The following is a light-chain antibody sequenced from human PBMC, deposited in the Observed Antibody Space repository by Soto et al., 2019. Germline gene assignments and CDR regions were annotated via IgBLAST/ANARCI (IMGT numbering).Light chain of an antibody. Sequence: DIQMTQSPASLSASVGDRVTITCRASQSVTRYLNWYQRKPGKAPKLLIYTASNLQGGVPSRFTGSGSGTYFTLTISSLQPEDFATYYCQQTYSTPITFGQGTRLEI. J-gene: IGKJ5*01. CDR2: TAS. CDR1: QSVTRY. V-gene: IGKV1-39*01. CDR3: QQTYSTPIT.